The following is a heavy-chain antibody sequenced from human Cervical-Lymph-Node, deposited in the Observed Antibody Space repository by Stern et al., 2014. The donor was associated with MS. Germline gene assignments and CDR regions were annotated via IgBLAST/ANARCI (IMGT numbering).Heavy chain of an antibody. D-gene: IGHD6-25*01. V-gene: IGHV1-18*04. CDR2: ISAYNGNT. CDR3: ARSGTRVPRGY. Sequence: VQLLQSGPEVKKPGASVKVSCKASGYTFTSFGIAWVRQAPGQGLEWMGWISAYNGNTTYERKLQGRVTLTTNTTTSTAYMELRSLRSDDTAIYFCARSGTRVPRGYWGQGTLITVSS. J-gene: IGHJ4*02. CDR1: GYTFTSFG.